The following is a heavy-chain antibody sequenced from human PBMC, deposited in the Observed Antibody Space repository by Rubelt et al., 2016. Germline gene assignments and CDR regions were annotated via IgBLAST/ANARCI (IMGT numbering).Heavy chain of an antibody. D-gene: IGHD3-22*01. CDR3: ARGDTMIVVSDY. J-gene: IGHJ4*02. CDR1: GGSFSGYY. Sequence: QVQLQQWGAGLLKPSETLSLTCAVYGGSFSGYYWSWIRQPPGKGLEWIGSIYYSGSTYYNPSLKSRVTISVDTSKNQVSLKLSSVTAADTAVYYCARGDTMIVVSDYWGQGTLVTVSS. V-gene: IGHV4-34*01. CDR2: IYYSGST.